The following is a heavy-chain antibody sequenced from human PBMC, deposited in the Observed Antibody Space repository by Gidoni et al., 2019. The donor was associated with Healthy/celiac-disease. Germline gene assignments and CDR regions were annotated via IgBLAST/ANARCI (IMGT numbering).Heavy chain of an antibody. CDR1: GFTVSSNY. CDR2: IYSGGST. Sequence: EVQLVESGGGLIQPGGSLRLSCAASGFTVSSNYMSWVRQAPGKGLEWVSVIYSGGSTYYADSVKGRFTISRDNSKNTLYLQMNSLRAEDTAVYYCARDHPTGGYSYGYYYGMDVWGQGTTVTVSS. V-gene: IGHV3-53*01. CDR3: ARDHPTGGYSYGYYYGMDV. J-gene: IGHJ6*02. D-gene: IGHD5-18*01.